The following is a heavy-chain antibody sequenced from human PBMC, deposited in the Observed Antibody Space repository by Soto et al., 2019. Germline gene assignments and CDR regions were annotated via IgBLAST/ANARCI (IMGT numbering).Heavy chain of an antibody. CDR3: AGGRASGSYYLLDY. D-gene: IGHD3-10*01. CDR1: GHTFTSYD. V-gene: IGHV1-8*01. Sequence: ASVKVSCKAPGHTFTSYDINWVRQATGHGLEWMGWINPNSGNIGYAQKFQGRVTMTRDTAIRTAYMEVSRLRSDDTAVYYCAGGRASGSYYLLDYWGQGTLVTVSS. CDR2: INPNSGNI. J-gene: IGHJ4*02.